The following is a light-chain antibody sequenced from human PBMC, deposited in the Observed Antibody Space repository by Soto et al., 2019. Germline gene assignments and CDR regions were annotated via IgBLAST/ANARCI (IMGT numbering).Light chain of an antibody. CDR2: DVN. Sequence: QSVLTQPASVSGSPGQSITISCTGTSSDVGGYNYVSWYQQRPGKAPKLMIYDVNNRPSGVSNRFSASKSGNTASLTISGLQAEDEDDYYCSSYSSTTTLVFGGGTKVTVL. CDR1: SSDVGGYNY. J-gene: IGLJ3*02. CDR3: SSYSSTTTLV. V-gene: IGLV2-14*01.